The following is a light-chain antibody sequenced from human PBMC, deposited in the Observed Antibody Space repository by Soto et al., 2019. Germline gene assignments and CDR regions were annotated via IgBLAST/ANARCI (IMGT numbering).Light chain of an antibody. CDR3: QQSYSTPIT. Sequence: DIQMTQSPSSLSASVGDRFTFTCRASQSISSYLNWYQQKPRKAPKPLIYAASSLQSGVPSRFSGSGSGTDFTLTISSLQPEDFATYYCQQSYSTPITFGQGTRLEIK. CDR1: QSISSY. V-gene: IGKV1-39*01. CDR2: AAS. J-gene: IGKJ5*01.